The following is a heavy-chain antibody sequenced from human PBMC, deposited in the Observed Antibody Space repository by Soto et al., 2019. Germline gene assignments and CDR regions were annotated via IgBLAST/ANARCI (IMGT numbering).Heavy chain of an antibody. CDR1: GYTFTVYY. V-gene: IGHV1-2*02. D-gene: IGHD1-26*01. CDR2: INPKSGGT. J-gene: IGHJ4*02. Sequence: ASVEVSCKASGYTFTVYYMHWVRQAPGQGREGMGWINPKSGGTMYPQKFQGRVTMTWDTSISTAYMALTRLRSDDTAVYYCARDLAKGGGSAGFDYWGQGTLVTVSS. CDR3: ARDLAKGGGSAGFDY.